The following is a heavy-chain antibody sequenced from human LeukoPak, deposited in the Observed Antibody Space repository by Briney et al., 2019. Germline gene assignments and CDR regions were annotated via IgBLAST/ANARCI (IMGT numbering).Heavy chain of an antibody. CDR1: GVSFSTYY. V-gene: IGHV4-34*01. D-gene: IGHD6-13*01. J-gene: IGHJ4*02. CDR2: VNHSGYT. Sequence: SETLSLICDVSGVSFSTYYWSWIRQSPEKGLEWIGEVNHSGYTNYNPSLKGRVTISVDTSKNQFSLKLSSVTAADTAVYYCARQLSGSDYWGQGTLVTVSS. CDR3: ARQLSGSDY.